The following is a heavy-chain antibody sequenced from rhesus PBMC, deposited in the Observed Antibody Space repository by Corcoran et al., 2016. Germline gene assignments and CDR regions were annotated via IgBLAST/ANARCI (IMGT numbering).Heavy chain of an antibody. CDR2: INSARSYL. D-gene: IGHD1-14*01. Sequence: EVQLVESGGGLVQLGGSRRLSCAASGFTLSSYGMSWVRQAPGMGLALVLSINSARSYLNYAYSVQGRFTISRDNAKNTLSLQMNSLGAKDTAVYYCTSTVAGNDPFDYWGPGVLVTVSS. V-gene: IGHV3S16*01. CDR1: GFTLSSYG. J-gene: IGHJ4*01. CDR3: TSTVAGNDPFDY.